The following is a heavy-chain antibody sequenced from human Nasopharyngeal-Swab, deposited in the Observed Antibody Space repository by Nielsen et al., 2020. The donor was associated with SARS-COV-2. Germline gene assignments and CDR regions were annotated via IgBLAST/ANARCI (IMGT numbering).Heavy chain of an antibody. V-gene: IGHV3-23*01. CDR3: VKGPPAVIHYFDY. Sequence: GESLKISCAASVFTFSTYDMSWVRQAPGKGLEWVSGISGSGESTHYADSVKGRFTISRDNSKNTRYLQMNSLRAEDTAVYYCVKGPPAVIHYFDYWGQGTLVTVSS. D-gene: IGHD2-21*01. J-gene: IGHJ4*02. CDR1: VFTFSTYD. CDR2: ISGSGEST.